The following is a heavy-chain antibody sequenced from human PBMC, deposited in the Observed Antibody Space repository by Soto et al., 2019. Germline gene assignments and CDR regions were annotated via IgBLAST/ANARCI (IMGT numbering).Heavy chain of an antibody. V-gene: IGHV4-30-4*01. CDR2: IYYSGST. CDR1: GGSISSGDYY. D-gene: IGHD2-15*01. J-gene: IGHJ4*02. Sequence: SETLSLTCTVSGGSISSGDYYWSWIRQPPGKGLEWIGYIYYSGSTSYNPSLKSRVTISLDTSKNQFSLKLSSVTAADTAVYYCAAWRVVGAATLDYWGKGTLVIVSS. CDR3: AAWRVVGAATLDY.